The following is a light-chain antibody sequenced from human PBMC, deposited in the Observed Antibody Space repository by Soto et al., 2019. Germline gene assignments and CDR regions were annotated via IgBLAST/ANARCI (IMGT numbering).Light chain of an antibody. CDR1: QSLLHSNGYNY. Sequence: DIVMTQSPLSLPVTPGEPASISWRSSQSLLHSNGYNYLDWYLQKPGQSPQLLIYLGSNRASGVPDRFSGSGSGTDFTLKISRVEAEDVGVYYCMQALQTRWAFGQGTKVEIK. CDR3: MQALQTRWA. J-gene: IGKJ1*01. V-gene: IGKV2-28*01. CDR2: LGS.